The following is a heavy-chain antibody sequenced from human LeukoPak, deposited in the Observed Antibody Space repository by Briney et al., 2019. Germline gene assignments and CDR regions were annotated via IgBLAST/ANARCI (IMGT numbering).Heavy chain of an antibody. D-gene: IGHD6-13*01. V-gene: IGHV4-30-2*01. Sequence: PSETLSLTCAVSGGSISSGGYSWSWIRQPPGKGLEWIGYIYHSGSTYYNPSLKSRVTISVDRSKNQFSLKLSSVTAADTAVYYCAAGSVYSSSWVPNFDYWGQGTLVTVSS. CDR1: GGSISSGGYS. J-gene: IGHJ4*02. CDR3: AAGSVYSSSWVPNFDY. CDR2: IYHSGST.